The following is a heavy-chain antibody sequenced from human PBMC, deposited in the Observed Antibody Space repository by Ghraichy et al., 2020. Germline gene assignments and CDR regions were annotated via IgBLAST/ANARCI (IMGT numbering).Heavy chain of an antibody. J-gene: IGHJ4*02. CDR1: GFTVSSNY. CDR2: IYSGGST. Sequence: GGSLRLSCAASGFTVSSNYMSWVRQAPGKGLEWVSVIYSGGSTYYADSVKGRFTISRDNSKNTLYLQMNSLRAEDTAVYYCARFGSSGNPEQQLDYWGQGTLVTVSS. D-gene: IGHD6-13*01. V-gene: IGHV3-53*01. CDR3: ARFGSSGNPEQQLDY.